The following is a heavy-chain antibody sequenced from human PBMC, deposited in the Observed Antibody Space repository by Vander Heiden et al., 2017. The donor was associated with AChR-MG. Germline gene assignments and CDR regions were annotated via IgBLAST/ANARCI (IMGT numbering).Heavy chain of an antibody. Sequence: EVQLLESGGGLVKPGGSLRLSCAASGFSFSSYRMSWVRLAPGKGLEWVSSISSGSTYTHYADSVNGRFTISRDNAKNSLYLQVNSLRAEDAAKYYCARGAQEQLLSPFDYWGQGTLVTVSS. J-gene: IGHJ4*02. CDR3: ARGAQEQLLSPFDY. CDR1: GFSFSSYR. CDR2: ISSGSTYT. D-gene: IGHD2-2*01. V-gene: IGHV3-21*02.